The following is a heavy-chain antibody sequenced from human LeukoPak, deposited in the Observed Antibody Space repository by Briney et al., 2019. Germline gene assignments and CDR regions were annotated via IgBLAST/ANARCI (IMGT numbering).Heavy chain of an antibody. CDR2: INPNSGGT. J-gene: IGHJ4*02. D-gene: IGHD3-3*01. Sequence: GASVKVSCKASGYTFTGYYMHWVRQAPGQGLEWMGWINPNSGGTNYAQKFQGRVTMTRDTSISTAYMELSRLRSDDTAVYYCARDQSKADFWSGPGYEGFDYWGQGTLVTVSS. CDR3: ARDQSKADFWSGPGYEGFDY. CDR1: GYTFTGYY. V-gene: IGHV1-2*02.